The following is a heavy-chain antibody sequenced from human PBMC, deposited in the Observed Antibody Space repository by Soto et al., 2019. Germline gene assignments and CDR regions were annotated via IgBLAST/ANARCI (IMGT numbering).Heavy chain of an antibody. J-gene: IGHJ1*01. D-gene: IGHD3-16*01. Sequence: QVQLVESGGGVVQPGTSLRVSCVGSGFTFRSYVIHWVRQAPGKGLEWVALTSYDGSDKYYGDSVRGRFTISRDNSRNTVDLQMDSLXXXXXALYSCARWGTTGXXXVWGXXTXVXVX. V-gene: IGHV3-30*19. CDR1: GFTFRSYV. CDR3: ARWGTTGXXXV. CDR2: TSYDGSDK.